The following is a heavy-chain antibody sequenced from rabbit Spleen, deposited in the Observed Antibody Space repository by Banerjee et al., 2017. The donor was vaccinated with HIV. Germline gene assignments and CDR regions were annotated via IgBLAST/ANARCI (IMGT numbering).Heavy chain of an antibody. J-gene: IGHJ4*01. D-gene: IGHD8-1*01. CDR3: ARDGAGSRYFNL. V-gene: IGHV1S7*01. CDR1: GFTLSNYY. Sequence: HLKESGGGLVQPGGSLNLSCTASGFTLSNYYMNWVRQAPGKGLEWIAYIAPVFGITYYANWVNGRFTISSHNAQNTLYLQLNSLTAADTATYFCARDGAGSRYFNLWGQGTLVTVS. CDR2: IAPVFGIT.